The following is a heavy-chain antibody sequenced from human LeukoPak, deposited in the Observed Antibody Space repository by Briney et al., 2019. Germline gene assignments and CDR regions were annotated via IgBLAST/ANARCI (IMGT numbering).Heavy chain of an antibody. D-gene: IGHD6-19*01. CDR2: IYYSGST. CDR1: GGSISSYY. CDR3: ARDGYSSGWNLEYFQH. J-gene: IGHJ1*01. V-gene: IGHV4-59*01. Sequence: SETLSLTCTVSGGSISSYYWSWIRQPPGKGLEWIGYIYYSGSTNYNPSLKSRVTISVDTSKNQLSLKLSSVTAADTSVYYCARDGYSSGWNLEYFQHWGQGTLVTVSS.